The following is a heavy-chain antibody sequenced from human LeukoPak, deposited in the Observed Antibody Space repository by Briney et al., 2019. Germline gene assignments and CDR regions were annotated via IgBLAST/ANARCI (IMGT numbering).Heavy chain of an antibody. Sequence: SQTLSLTCAVSNGSISSGGYSWNWIRQPPGKGLEWIGYIYHSGSTCYNPSLKSRVTVSVDRSKNQFSLKLSSVTAADTAVYYCARGERDILTGYYSWYFQHWGQGTLVTVSS. CDR2: IYHSGST. CDR3: ARGERDILTGYYSWYFQH. D-gene: IGHD3-9*01. CDR1: NGSISSGGYS. J-gene: IGHJ1*01. V-gene: IGHV4-30-2*01.